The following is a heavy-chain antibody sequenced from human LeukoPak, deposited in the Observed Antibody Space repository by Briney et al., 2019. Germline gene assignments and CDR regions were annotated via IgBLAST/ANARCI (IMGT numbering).Heavy chain of an antibody. CDR2: IKQDGSEK. V-gene: IGHV3-7*01. J-gene: IGHJ3*02. D-gene: IGHD3-22*01. CDR3: ARDGYYDSSGWGNDAFDI. CDR1: GFTFSSYW. Sequence: GGSLRLSCAASGFTFSSYWMSWVRQAPGKGLEWVANIKQDGSEKYYVDSVKGRFTISRDNAKNSLYLQMNSLRAEDTAVYYCARDGYYDSSGWGNDAFDIWGQGTMVTVSS.